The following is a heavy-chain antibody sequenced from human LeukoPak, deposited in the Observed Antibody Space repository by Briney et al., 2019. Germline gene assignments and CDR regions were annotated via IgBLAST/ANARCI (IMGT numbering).Heavy chain of an antibody. J-gene: IGHJ1*01. D-gene: IGHD2-15*01. Sequence: GESLKISCKGSGYSFTSYWIGWVRQMPGKGLEWMGIIYPGDSDTRYSPSFQGQVTISADKSISTAYLQWSSLKASDTAMHYCARVVVVAATPRYFQHWGQGTLVTVSS. V-gene: IGHV5-51*01. CDR2: IYPGDSDT. CDR1: GYSFTSYW. CDR3: ARVVVVAATPRYFQH.